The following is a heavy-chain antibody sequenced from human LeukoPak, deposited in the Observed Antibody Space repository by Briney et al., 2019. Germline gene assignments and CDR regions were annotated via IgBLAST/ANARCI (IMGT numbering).Heavy chain of an antibody. J-gene: IGHJ4*02. Sequence: PGGSLRLSCAASGFTFSSYAMSWVRQAPGKGLEWVSAISGSGGSTYYADSVKGRFTISRDNAKNSLYLQMNSLRVEDTAVYYCARDYYTSSGYYYPDYWGQGTLVTVSS. CDR2: ISGSGGST. D-gene: IGHD3-22*01. V-gene: IGHV3-23*01. CDR3: ARDYYTSSGYYYPDY. CDR1: GFTFSSYA.